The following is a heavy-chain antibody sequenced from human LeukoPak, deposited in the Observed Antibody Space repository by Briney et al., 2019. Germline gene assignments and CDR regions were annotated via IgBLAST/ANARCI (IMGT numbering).Heavy chain of an antibody. CDR2: ISDSGGST. CDR3: AKRGIVIRAVIVVGFHKEAYYFDY. Sequence: GGSLRLSCAVSGITLSNYGMSWVRQAPGKGLEWVAGISDSGGSTNYADSVKGRFTISRDNPKNTLYLQMNSLRAEDTAVYFCAKRGIVIRAVIVVGFHKEAYYFDYWGQGALVTVSS. CDR1: GITLSNYG. J-gene: IGHJ4*02. D-gene: IGHD2-15*01. V-gene: IGHV3-23*01.